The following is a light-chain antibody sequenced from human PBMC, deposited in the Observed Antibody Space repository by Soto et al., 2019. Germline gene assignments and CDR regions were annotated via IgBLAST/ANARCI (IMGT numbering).Light chain of an antibody. J-gene: IGKJ1*01. CDR1: QSISSW. CDR2: KTS. Sequence: DIQLTQSPSTLSASVGDRVTITCRASQSISSWLAWYQQKPGKAPKFLIYKTSNLESGVPSRFSGSVSGTEFTLTISSLQPDDFATYYCQYYNNYCWTFGKGTKVEIK. V-gene: IGKV1-5*03. CDR3: QYYNNYCWT.